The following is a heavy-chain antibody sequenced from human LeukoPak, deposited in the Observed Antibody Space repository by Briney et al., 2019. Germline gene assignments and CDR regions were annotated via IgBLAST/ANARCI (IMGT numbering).Heavy chain of an antibody. CDR1: GGSISSYY. CDR3: ARAGGGYNLDY. V-gene: IGHV4-59*01. J-gene: IGHJ4*02. D-gene: IGHD5-24*01. Sequence: SETLSLTCTVSGGSISSYYWNWIRRPPGKGLEWIGYFYYSGSTNYHPSLKSRVIISVDTSKNQFSLRLSSVTAADTAVYYCARAGGGYNLDYWGQGTLVTVSS. CDR2: FYYSGST.